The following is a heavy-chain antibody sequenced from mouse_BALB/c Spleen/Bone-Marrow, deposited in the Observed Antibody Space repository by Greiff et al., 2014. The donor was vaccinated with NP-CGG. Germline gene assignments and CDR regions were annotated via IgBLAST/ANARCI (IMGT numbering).Heavy chain of an antibody. CDR2: IYPGTGST. V-gene: IGHV1-77*01. CDR1: GYTFTDYI. CDR3: ARRKNVWFAY. J-gene: IGHJ3*01. Sequence: QVQLQQPGPELVKPGASVKMSCKASGYTFTDYIISWVKQRVGQGLEWIGEIYPGTGSTYYNEKFKGKATLTADKSSNIAYMQLSSLTSEDSAVYFSARRKNVWFAYWGQGTLVTVSA.